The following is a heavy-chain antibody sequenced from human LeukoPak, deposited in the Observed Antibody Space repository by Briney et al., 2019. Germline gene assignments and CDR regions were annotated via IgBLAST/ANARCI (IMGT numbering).Heavy chain of an antibody. J-gene: IGHJ6*02. CDR1: GFTFSDYY. Sequence: GGPLRLSCAASGFTFSDYYMSWIRQAPGKGLEWVSYTSSSSSYTNYADSVKGRFTISRDNAKNSLYLQMNSLRAEDTAVYYCARLDGAGGYYYGMDVWGQGTTVTVSS. CDR3: ARLDGAGGYYYGMDV. CDR2: TSSSSSYT. D-gene: IGHD4/OR15-4a*01. V-gene: IGHV3-11*03.